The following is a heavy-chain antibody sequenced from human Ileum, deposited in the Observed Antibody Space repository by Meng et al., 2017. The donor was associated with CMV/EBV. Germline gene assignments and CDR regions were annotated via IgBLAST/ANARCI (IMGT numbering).Heavy chain of an antibody. J-gene: IGHJ4*02. CDR2: LSGSGGSK. V-gene: IGHV3-23*01. D-gene: IGHD3-10*01. CDR3: ARSIVVRGSRQYYFDY. Sequence: FTFDTYAMSWVSQAPGKGLEWVSALSGSGGSKYYADSLKGRFTISRDNSKNTLHLQMNSLRAEDTAVYYCARSIVVRGSRQYYFDYWGQGTLVTVSS. CDR1: FTFDTYA.